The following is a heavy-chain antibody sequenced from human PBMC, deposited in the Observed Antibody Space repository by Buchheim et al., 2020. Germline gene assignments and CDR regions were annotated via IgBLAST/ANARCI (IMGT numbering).Heavy chain of an antibody. V-gene: IGHV1-46*01. D-gene: IGHD3-3*01. J-gene: IGHJ4*02. CDR2: INPSGGST. Sequence: QVQLVQSGAEVKKPGASVKVSCKASGYTFTSYYMHWVRQAPGQGLEWMGIINPSGGSTSYAQKFQGRVTMTRDTSTSTVYMELSSLRSEDTAMYYCARDSAWARPDYDFWMQIFDYWGQGTL. CDR3: ARDSAWARPDYDFWMQIFDY. CDR1: GYTFTSYY.